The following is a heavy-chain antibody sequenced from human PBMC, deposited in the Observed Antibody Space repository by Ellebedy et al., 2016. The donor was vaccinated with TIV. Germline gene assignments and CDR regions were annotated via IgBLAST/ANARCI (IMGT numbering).Heavy chain of an antibody. D-gene: IGHD2-21*01. CDR3: ARLVSGFYYAMDV. V-gene: IGHV4-39*02. Sequence: MPSETLSLTCTVSGGSISSSSYYRGWIRQPPGKGLEWIGSIYYSGTTYYNPSLKSRVTISVDTSKNHFSLKLSSVTAADTAVYFCARLVSGFYYAMDVWGQGTAVTVSS. CDR2: IYYSGTT. J-gene: IGHJ6*02. CDR1: GGSISSSSYY.